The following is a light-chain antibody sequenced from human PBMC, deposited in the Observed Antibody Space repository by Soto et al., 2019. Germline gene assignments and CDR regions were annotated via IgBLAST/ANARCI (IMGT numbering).Light chain of an antibody. Sequence: ETVLTQSPGTLSLSPGERATLSCRASQSVSSSSLAWYQQKPGQAPRLLIYDASNRATGIPARFSGSGSGTDFTLTISSLEPEDFAVYYCQQRSNLLTFGGGTKVDIK. V-gene: IGKV3-11*01. CDR1: QSVSSSS. CDR3: QQRSNLLT. CDR2: DAS. J-gene: IGKJ4*01.